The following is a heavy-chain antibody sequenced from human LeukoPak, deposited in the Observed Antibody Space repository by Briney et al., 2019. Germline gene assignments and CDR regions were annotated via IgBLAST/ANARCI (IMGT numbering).Heavy chain of an antibody. V-gene: IGHV4-39*07. J-gene: IGHJ3*02. CDR2: IYYSGST. CDR1: GGSTSSSSYY. CDR3: TRRESIASGDI. Sequence: SETLSLTCTVAGGSTSSSSYYWGWIRQPPGKGLEWIGSIYYSGSTYYNPSLKSRVTISVYTSKNQFSLRLSSVTAADTAVYYCTRRESIASGDIWGQGTMVTASS. D-gene: IGHD2/OR15-2a*01.